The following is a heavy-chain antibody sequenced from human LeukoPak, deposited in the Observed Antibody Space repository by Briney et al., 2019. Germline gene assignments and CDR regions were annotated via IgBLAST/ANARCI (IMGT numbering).Heavy chain of an antibody. CDR1: GFNFGDFP. CDR2: INWNGGST. J-gene: IGHJ5*02. V-gene: IGHV3-20*04. CDR3: ARGSVRGVIQNWFDP. D-gene: IGHD3-10*01. Sequence: PGGSLRLSCTSPGFNFGDFPMSWVRQAPGKGLEWVSGINWNGGSTGYADSVKGRFTISRDNAKNSLYLQMNSLRAEDTALYYCARGSVRGVIQNWFDPWGQGTLVTVSS.